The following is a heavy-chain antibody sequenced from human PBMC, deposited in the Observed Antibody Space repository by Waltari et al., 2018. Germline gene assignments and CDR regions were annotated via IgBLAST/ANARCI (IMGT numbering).Heavy chain of an antibody. CDR2: IYHSGST. CDR1: GCSISSGGYS. V-gene: IGHV4-30-2*01. D-gene: IGHD4-4*01. CDR3: ARDRGVTTGYFDY. J-gene: IGHJ4*02. Sequence: QLQLQESGSGLVKPSQTMSLTCAVSGCSISSGGYSWSWIRQPPGKGLEWIGYIYHSGSTYYNPYLKSRVTISVDRSKNQFSLKLSSVTAADTAVYYCARDRGVTTGYFDYWGQGTLVTVSS.